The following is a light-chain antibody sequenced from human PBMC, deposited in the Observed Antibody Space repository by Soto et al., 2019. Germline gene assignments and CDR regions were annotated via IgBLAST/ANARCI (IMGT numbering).Light chain of an antibody. CDR2: KAS. CDR3: QQYNSYRWT. J-gene: IGKJ1*01. Sequence: DFLMTQSPSTLSASVGDRVTITCRASQSISDRLAWYQQKPGNAPKLLIYKASSLQSGVPSRFSGSGSGTEFTLTIISLQPDDFAMYYCQQYNSYRWTFGQGTKVEI. CDR1: QSISDR. V-gene: IGKV1-5*03.